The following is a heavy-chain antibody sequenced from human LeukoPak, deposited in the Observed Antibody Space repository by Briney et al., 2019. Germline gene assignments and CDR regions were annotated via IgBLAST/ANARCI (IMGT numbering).Heavy chain of an antibody. CDR2: ISAGGGST. J-gene: IGHJ4*02. Sequence: GGSLRLSCPASGFTFSGYAMSCPRQAPAKGLEWISDISAGGGSTYYADSVKGRFTISRDNSKNTVYLQMNSLRAEDTAVYYCAKETINILTGYYTFDYWGQGILVTVSS. CDR1: GFTFSGYA. V-gene: IGHV3-23*01. CDR3: AKETINILTGYYTFDY. D-gene: IGHD3-9*01.